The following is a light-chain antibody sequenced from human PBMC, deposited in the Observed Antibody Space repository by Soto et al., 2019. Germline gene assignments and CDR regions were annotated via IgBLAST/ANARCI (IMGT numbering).Light chain of an antibody. Sequence: EIVMTQSPATLSVSPGERATLSCRASQSVYSKLAWYQQKPGQAPRLLICGASFRATGIPDRFSGSGSGTDFTLTISRLEPEDFAVYYCQQYGSSLTFGGGTKVDIK. CDR3: QQYGSSLT. CDR1: QSVYSK. V-gene: IGKV3-20*01. CDR2: GAS. J-gene: IGKJ4*01.